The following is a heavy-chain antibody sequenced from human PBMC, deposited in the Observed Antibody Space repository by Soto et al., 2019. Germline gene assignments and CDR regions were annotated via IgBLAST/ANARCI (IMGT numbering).Heavy chain of an antibody. CDR3: TTDYGCAFDL. J-gene: IGHJ3*01. CDR1: GFTLSNAK. Sequence: EVQLVASGGGLVNPGESLRLSCAGSGFTLSNAKMTWVRQAPGKGLEWLGRIKSKTDGGTEDYPAAVKGRFTISRDDSKDTLYLQVTSLKNEETAVYYCTTDYGCAFDLWGQGTMVTVSS. V-gene: IGHV3-15*01. D-gene: IGHD4-17*01. CDR2: IKSKTDGGTE.